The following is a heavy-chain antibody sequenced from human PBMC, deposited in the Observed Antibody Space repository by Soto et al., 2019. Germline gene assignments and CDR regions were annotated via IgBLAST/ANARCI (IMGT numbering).Heavy chain of an antibody. J-gene: IGHJ4*02. D-gene: IGHD3-22*01. CDR2: ISGSGGST. CDR1: GFTFSSYA. V-gene: IGHV3-23*01. CDR3: AKERGGGEYYDSSGYYFAH. Sequence: GGSLRLSCAASGFTFSSYAMSWVRQAPGKGLDLVSVISGSGGSTYYADSVKGRFTISRDNSKNTLYLQMNSLRAEDTAVYYCAKERGGGEYYDSSGYYFAHWGQGTLVTVSS.